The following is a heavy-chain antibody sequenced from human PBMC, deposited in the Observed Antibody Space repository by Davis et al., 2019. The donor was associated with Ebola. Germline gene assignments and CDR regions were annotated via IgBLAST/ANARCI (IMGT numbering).Heavy chain of an antibody. CDR3: ARQESLYGSSDY. J-gene: IGHJ4*02. CDR2: IYPGDSDT. D-gene: IGHD2/OR15-2a*01. V-gene: IGHV5-51*01. Sequence: GESLKISCQGSGYNFPNYWMAWVRQMPGKGLEWMGIIYPGDSDTRYGPSFQGQVTISADKSISTAYLQWSSLKASDIAMYYCARQESLYGSSDYWGQGTLVTVSS. CDR1: GYNFPNYW.